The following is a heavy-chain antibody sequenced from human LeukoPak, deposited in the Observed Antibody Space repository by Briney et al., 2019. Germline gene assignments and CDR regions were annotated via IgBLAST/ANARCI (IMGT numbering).Heavy chain of an antibody. CDR1: GGSISSYY. V-gene: IGHV4-4*09. CDR3: ARTIGYDWGVFNY. J-gene: IGHJ4*02. Sequence: SETLSLTCTVSGGSISSYYWSWIRQPPGEGLEWIGYIYTSGSNNYNPSLKSRVTISVDTSKNQFYLKLSSVTAADTAVYYCARTIGYDWGVFNYWGQGTLVTVSS. D-gene: IGHD5-12*01. CDR2: IYTSGSN.